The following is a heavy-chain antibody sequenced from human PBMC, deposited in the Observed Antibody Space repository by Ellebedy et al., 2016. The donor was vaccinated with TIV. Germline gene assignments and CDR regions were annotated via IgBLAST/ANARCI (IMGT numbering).Heavy chain of an antibody. Sequence: GGSLRLXCAASGFTFSRYDMHWVRQSTRKGLEWVASIDNAGDTYYPGSVKGRFTISRENAKNSLYLQMNILRVEDTAVYYCTRFEIISGGGYGMDVWGQGTTVTVSS. CDR2: IDNAGDT. V-gene: IGHV3-13*01. CDR3: TRFEIISGGGYGMDV. CDR1: GFTFSRYD. J-gene: IGHJ6*02. D-gene: IGHD3-16*01.